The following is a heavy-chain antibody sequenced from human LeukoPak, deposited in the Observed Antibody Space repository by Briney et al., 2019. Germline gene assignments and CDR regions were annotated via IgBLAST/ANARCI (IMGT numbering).Heavy chain of an antibody. CDR2: INSDGITT. Sequence: GGSLRLSCAASGFAFSSYWMHWVRRAPGKGLVWVSRINSDGITTTYADSVKGRFTISRDNAKNTLYLQMNSLRVDDTAVYYCARGVWHYDLWGRGTLVTVSS. J-gene: IGHJ2*01. V-gene: IGHV3-74*01. CDR3: ARGVWHYDL. CDR1: GFAFSSYW.